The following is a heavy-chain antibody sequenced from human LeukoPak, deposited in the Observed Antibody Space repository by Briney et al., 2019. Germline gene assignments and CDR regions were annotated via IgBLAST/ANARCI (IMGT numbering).Heavy chain of an antibody. CDR3: ARLFTIFGVATFRDFDY. D-gene: IGHD3-3*01. V-gene: IGHV4-59*08. CDR2: IYYSGSI. Sequence: SETLSLTCTVSGGSISSYYWSWIRQPPGKGLEWIGYIYYSGSINYNPSLKSRVTISVDTSKNQFSLKLSSVTAADTAVYYCARLFTIFGVATFRDFDYWGQGTLVTVSS. CDR1: GGSISSYY. J-gene: IGHJ4*02.